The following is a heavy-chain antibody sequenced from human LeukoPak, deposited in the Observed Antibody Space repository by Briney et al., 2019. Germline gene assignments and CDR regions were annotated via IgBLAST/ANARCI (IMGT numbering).Heavy chain of an antibody. CDR1: EFTFSSYA. V-gene: IGHV3-7*01. J-gene: IGHJ4*02. Sequence: PGGSLRLSCAASEFTFSSYAMTWVRQAPGKGLEWVANIKQDGSEKYYVDSVKGRFTISRDNAKNSLYLQMNSLRAEDTAVYYCASGRGSFDYWGQGTLVTVSS. CDR2: IKQDGSEK. CDR3: ASGRGSFDY. D-gene: IGHD1-26*01.